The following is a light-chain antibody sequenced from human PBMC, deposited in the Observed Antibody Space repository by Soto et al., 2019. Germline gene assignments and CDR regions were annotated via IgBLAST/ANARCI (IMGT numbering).Light chain of an antibody. CDR3: QQYDNLQFT. V-gene: IGKV1-33*01. J-gene: IGKJ3*01. CDR2: DAS. Sequence: DIQMTQSPSSLSASVGDRVTITCQASQDISNYLNWYQQKPGKAPKLLIYDASNLETGVPSRFSGSGSGTYFTFTISILQPEDIATYYCQQYDNLQFTFGPGTKVDIK. CDR1: QDISNY.